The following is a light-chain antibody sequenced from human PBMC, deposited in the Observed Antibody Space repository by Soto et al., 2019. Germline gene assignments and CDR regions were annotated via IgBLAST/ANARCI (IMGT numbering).Light chain of an antibody. J-gene: IGKJ4*01. CDR2: DAS. CDR3: QQRDTLLT. CDR1: QDISIN. Sequence: DIQMTQSPSSLSASVGDRVTITCQASQDISINLNWYKQRPGKAPEVLIYDASNLERGVPSRFSGSGSGTDFTLTITGLRPEDFATYYCQQRDTLLTFGGGTTVEL. V-gene: IGKV1-33*01.